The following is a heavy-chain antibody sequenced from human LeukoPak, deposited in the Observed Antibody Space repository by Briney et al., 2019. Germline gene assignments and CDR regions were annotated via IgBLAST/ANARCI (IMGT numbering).Heavy chain of an antibody. CDR2: TNPITGST. D-gene: IGHD3-10*01. J-gene: IGHJ5*02. Sequence: ASVKVSCRASGFIFTGYDINWVRQAAGQGLEWMGWTNPITGSTGYARQFQGRVTMTRDTSTGTAYMELTSLRSEDTAVYYCVRDGEGVAISVNYWFDPWGQGTLVTVSS. CDR1: GFIFTGYD. CDR3: VRDGEGVAISVNYWFDP. V-gene: IGHV1-8*01.